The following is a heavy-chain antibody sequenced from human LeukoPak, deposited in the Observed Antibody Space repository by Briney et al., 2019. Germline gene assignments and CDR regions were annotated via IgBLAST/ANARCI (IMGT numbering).Heavy chain of an antibody. CDR3: ARQPTVTFFDY. CDR1: GGSISSSSYY. V-gene: IGHV4-39*01. J-gene: IGHJ4*02. Sequence: SETLSLTCTVSGGSISSSSYYWGWIRQPPGKGLEWIGSIYYSGSTYYNLSLKSRVTISVDTSKNQFSLKLSSVTAADTAVYYCARQPTVTFFDYWGQGTLVTVSS. CDR2: IYYSGST. D-gene: IGHD4-17*01.